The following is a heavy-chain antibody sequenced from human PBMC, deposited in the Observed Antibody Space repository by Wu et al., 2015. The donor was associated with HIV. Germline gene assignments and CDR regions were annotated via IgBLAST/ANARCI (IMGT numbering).Heavy chain of an antibody. V-gene: IGHV1-18*04. D-gene: IGHD5-12*01. CDR1: GYTFTGYY. CDR2: IGVSNGNT. CDR3: VRKNGYSGYYPFDL. J-gene: IGHJ4*02. Sequence: QVQLVQSGAEVKKPGASVKVSCKASGYTFTGYYMHWVRQAPGQGLEWMGWIGVSNGNTIYAQKFQGRVIMTTDKPTSTVYMELKSLTSDDTAIYYCVRKNGYSGYYPFDLWGQGTLVTVSS.